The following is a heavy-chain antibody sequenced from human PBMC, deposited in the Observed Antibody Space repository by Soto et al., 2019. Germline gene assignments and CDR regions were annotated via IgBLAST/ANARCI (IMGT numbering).Heavy chain of an antibody. Sequence: SETLSLTCAVSGGSIISGGYSWSWIRQPPGKGLEWTGYIYSGTTHYNPSLESRVTIAMDRSKNQVSLSLKSVTAADTAVYYCAREDSGAFFDFWGQGTLVTSPQ. V-gene: IGHV4-30-2*01. CDR2: IYSGTT. CDR1: GGSIISGGYS. D-gene: IGHD2-15*01. CDR3: AREDSGAFFDF. J-gene: IGHJ4*02.